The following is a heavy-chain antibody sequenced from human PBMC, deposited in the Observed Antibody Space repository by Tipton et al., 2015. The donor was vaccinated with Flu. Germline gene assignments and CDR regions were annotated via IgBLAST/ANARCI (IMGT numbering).Heavy chain of an antibody. V-gene: IGHV3-53*01. Sequence: GSLRLSFAASGFTVSSNYMSWVRQAPGKGLEWVSVIYSGGSTYYADSVKGRFTISRDNSKNTLYLQINSLRAEDTAVYYCARESYGGNSGSFDYWGQGTLVTVSS. D-gene: IGHD4-23*01. CDR2: IYSGGST. CDR3: ARESYGGNSGSFDY. J-gene: IGHJ4*02. CDR1: GFTVSSNY.